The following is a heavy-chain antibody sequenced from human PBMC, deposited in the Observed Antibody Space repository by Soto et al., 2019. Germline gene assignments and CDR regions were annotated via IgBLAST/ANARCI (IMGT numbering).Heavy chain of an antibody. Sequence: TGGSLRLSCAASGFTFGSYWVSWVRQAPGKGLEWVANIKQDGSEKYYVDSVKGRFTISRDNAKNSLYLQMNSLRAEDTAVYYCAVAGTYGYWGQGTLVTVSS. CDR3: AVAGTYGY. CDR1: GFTFGSYW. J-gene: IGHJ4*02. D-gene: IGHD6-19*01. CDR2: IKQDGSEK. V-gene: IGHV3-7*01.